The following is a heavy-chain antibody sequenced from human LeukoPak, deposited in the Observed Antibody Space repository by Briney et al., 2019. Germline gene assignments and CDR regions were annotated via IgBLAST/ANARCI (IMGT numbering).Heavy chain of an antibody. Sequence: GGSLRLSCAASGFTVSSNYMSWVRQAPGKGLEWVSVIYSGGSTYYADSVKGRFTISRDNSKNTLYLQMNSLRAEDTAVYYCANLGLGLGEYYMDVWGKGTTVTVSS. CDR2: IYSGGST. CDR3: ANLGLGLGEYYMDV. J-gene: IGHJ6*03. CDR1: GFTVSSNY. V-gene: IGHV3-53*01. D-gene: IGHD3-16*01.